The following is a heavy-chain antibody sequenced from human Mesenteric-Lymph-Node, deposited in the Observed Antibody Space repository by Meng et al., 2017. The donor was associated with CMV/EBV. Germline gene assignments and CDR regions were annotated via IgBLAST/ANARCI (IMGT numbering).Heavy chain of an antibody. J-gene: IGHJ4*02. Sequence: SETLSLTCTVSGGSISSSSYYWGWIRQPPGKGLEWIGSIYYSGSTYCNPSLKSRVTISVDTSKNQFSLKLSSVTAADTAVYYCARGLSSSWTGYFDYWGQGTLVTVSS. V-gene: IGHV4-39*07. CDR1: GGSISSSSYY. D-gene: IGHD6-13*01. CDR2: IYYSGST. CDR3: ARGLSSSWTGYFDY.